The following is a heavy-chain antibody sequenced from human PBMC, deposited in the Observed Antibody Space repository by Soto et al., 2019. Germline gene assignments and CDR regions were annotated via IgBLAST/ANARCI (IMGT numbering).Heavy chain of an antibody. CDR2: ISWNSGSI. CDR3: AKDLGSGWRDDAFDI. D-gene: IGHD6-19*01. Sequence: GGSLRLSCAASGFTFDDYAMHWVRQAPGKGLEWVSGISWNSGSIGYADSVKGRFTISRDNAKNSLYLQMNSLRAEDTALYQCAKDLGSGWRDDAFDIWGQGTMVTVSS. CDR1: GFTFDDYA. V-gene: IGHV3-9*01. J-gene: IGHJ3*02.